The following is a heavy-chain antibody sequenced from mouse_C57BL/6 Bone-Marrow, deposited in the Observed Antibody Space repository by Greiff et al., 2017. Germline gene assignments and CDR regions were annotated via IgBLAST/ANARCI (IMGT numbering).Heavy chain of an antibody. CDR1: GYTFTSYW. V-gene: IGHV1-69*01. D-gene: IGHD2-5*01. CDR3: ARRSNFYYAMDY. J-gene: IGHJ4*01. CDR2: IDPSDSYT. Sequence: QVQLKQSGAELVMPGASVKLSCKASGYTFTSYWMHWVKQRPGQGLEWIGEIDPSDSYTNYNQKFKGKSTLTVDKSSSTAYMQLSSLTSEDSAVYYCARRSNFYYAMDYWGQGTSVTVSS.